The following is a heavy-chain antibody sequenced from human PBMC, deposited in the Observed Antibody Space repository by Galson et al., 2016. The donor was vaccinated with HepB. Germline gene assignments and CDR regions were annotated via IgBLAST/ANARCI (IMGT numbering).Heavy chain of an antibody. V-gene: IGHV3-21*01. Sequence: SLRLSCAASGFTLSDYSVNWVRQAPGKGLEWVSTIDRSGTFIKYVDSVEGRFTTSRDNAKDSSYLQMNSLTVDDTATYYCARAGSRSYLWCFDLWGQGSLVTVSS. CDR1: GFTLSDYS. J-gene: IGHJ5*02. D-gene: IGHD2-8*01. CDR3: ARAGSRSYLWCFDL. CDR2: IDRSGTFI.